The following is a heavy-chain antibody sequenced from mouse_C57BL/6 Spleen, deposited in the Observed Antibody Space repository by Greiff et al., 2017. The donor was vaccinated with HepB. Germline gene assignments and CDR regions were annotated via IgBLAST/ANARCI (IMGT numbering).Heavy chain of an antibody. J-gene: IGHJ1*02. V-gene: IGHV2-9-1*01. Sequence: VQLQASGPGLVAPSQSLSITCTVSGFSLTSYAISWVRQPPGKCLEWLGVIWTGGGPNYNSALKSRLSISKDNTKSQVFLKMNSLQTDDTARYYCARNHSYGSSLWYFDVWVAGTTVTVAS. CDR1: GFSLTSYA. CDR3: ARNHSYGSSLWYFDV. CDR2: IWTGGGP. D-gene: IGHD1-1*01.